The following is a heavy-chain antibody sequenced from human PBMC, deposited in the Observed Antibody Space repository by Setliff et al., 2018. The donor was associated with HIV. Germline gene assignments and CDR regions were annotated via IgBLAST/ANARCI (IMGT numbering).Heavy chain of an antibody. V-gene: IGHV5-51*01. CDR3: ARHGQYGSGSYYNRPFDF. Sequence: GESLKISCEGSGYSFTSYWIAWLRQMPGKGLECMGIIYPGDSDTRYSPSFQGQVTISGDKSISTAYLQWSSLKSSDTAMYYCARHGQYGSGSYYNRPFDFWGQGTLVTVSS. CDR2: IYPGDSDT. CDR1: GYSFTSYW. J-gene: IGHJ4*02. D-gene: IGHD3-10*01.